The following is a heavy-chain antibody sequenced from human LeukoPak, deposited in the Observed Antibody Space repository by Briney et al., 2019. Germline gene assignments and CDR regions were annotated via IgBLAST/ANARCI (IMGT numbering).Heavy chain of an antibody. J-gene: IGHJ3*02. Sequence: ASVKVSCKASGYTFTSYDINWVRQATGQGLEWMGWMNPNSGNTGYAQKFQGRVTITRNTSISTAYMELSSLRSEDTAVYYCASYSGYDTYDAFDIWGQGTMVTVSS. CDR1: GYTFTSYD. CDR2: MNPNSGNT. D-gene: IGHD5-12*01. V-gene: IGHV1-8*03. CDR3: ASYSGYDTYDAFDI.